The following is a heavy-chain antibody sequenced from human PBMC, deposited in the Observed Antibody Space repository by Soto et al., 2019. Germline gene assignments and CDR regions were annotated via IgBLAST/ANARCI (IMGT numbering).Heavy chain of an antibody. CDR3: ARHDYYYYGMDV. D-gene: IGHD3-16*01. CDR1: GYSFTSYW. V-gene: IGHV5-10-1*01. J-gene: IGHJ6*02. Sequence: GESLKISCKGCGYSFTSYWISWVRQMPGKGLEWMGRIDPSDSYTNYSPSFQGHVTISADKSISTAYLQWSSLKASDTAMYYCARHDYYYYGMDVWGQGTTVTVSS. CDR2: IDPSDSYT.